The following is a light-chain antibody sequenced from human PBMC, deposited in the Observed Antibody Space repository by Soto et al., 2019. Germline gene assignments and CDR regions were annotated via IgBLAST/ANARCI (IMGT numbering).Light chain of an antibody. CDR1: QSVSSN. CDR3: QQYGSSPLIS. CDR2: GAS. V-gene: IGKV3-20*01. Sequence: EKVMTQSPAPLSVSPGERAPLSCRASQSVSSNLAWYQQKPGQAPRLLIYGASKRATGIPDRFSGSGSGRDFTLTISGLEPEDFAVYYCQQYGSSPLISFGQGTRLEIK. J-gene: IGKJ5*01.